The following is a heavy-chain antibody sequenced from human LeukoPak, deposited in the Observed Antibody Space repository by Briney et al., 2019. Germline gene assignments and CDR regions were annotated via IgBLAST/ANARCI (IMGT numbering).Heavy chain of an antibody. J-gene: IGHJ4*02. CDR2: ISNSGSTI. D-gene: IGHD3-10*01. CDR1: GFTFSDYY. V-gene: IGHV3-11*01. Sequence: GGSLGLSCAASGFTFSDYYMSWIRQAPGKGLEWVSYISNSGSTIYYADSLKGRFTVSRDNARNSLYLQMNSLRAEDTALYYCAKEESVYGSGSPPDYWGQGTLVTVSS. CDR3: AKEESVYGSGSPPDY.